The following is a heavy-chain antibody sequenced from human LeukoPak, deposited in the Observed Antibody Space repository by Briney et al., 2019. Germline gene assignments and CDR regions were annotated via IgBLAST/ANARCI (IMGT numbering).Heavy chain of an antibody. J-gene: IGHJ3*02. CDR3: ARDLEYYYDSSGPWGDDAFDI. Sequence: NTNYAQKLQGRVTMTTDTSTSTAYMELRSLRSDDTAVYYCARDLEYYYDSSGPWGDDAFDIWGQGTMVTVSS. V-gene: IGHV1-18*01. D-gene: IGHD3-22*01. CDR2: NT.